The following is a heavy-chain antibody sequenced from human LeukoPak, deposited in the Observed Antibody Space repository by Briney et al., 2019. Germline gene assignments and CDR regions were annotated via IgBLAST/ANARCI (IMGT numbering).Heavy chain of an antibody. CDR2: ISGSGGAT. V-gene: IGHV3-23*01. CDR1: GFTFSTYA. J-gene: IGHJ4*02. CDR3: AKDRYAWRDFDY. Sequence: GGSLRLSCAASGFTFSTYAMTWVRQAPGKGLEWVSAISGSGGATYYADSVRGRFTVSRDRSKNTLYLQMNSLRAEDTAVYYCAKDRYAWRDFDYWGQGTLVTVSS. D-gene: IGHD3-16*01.